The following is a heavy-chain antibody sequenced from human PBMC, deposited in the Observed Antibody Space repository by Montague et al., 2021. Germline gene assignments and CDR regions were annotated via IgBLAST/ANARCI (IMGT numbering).Heavy chain of an antibody. Sequence: CAISGDSDSIVEVTCRSVKHSPSLHLHYVVVTYYLSKWYNEYAVSVNSRITINPDTSKNQFSLQVNSVTPEDTAVYYCARGADRYYFYGMDVWGQGTMVTVSS. V-gene: IGHV6-1*01. CDR2: TYYLSKWYN. D-gene: IGHD6-19*01. J-gene: IGHJ6*02. CDR1: GDSDSIVEVT. CDR3: ARGADRYYFYGMDV.